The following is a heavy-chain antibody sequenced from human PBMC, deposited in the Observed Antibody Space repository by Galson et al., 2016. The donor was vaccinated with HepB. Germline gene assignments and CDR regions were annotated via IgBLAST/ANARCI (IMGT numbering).Heavy chain of an antibody. J-gene: IGHJ6*04. V-gene: IGHV3-23*01. CDR3: VQGSTAPAV. CDR2: ISRSGDST. Sequence: LRLSCAASGFTFRNYGMTWVRQAPGKGLEVVSSISRSGDSTDYADSAKGRFTISRDNSKNTLSLQMNSLTADDTAIYYCVQGSTAPAVWGKGTTVTVSS. CDR1: GFTFRNYG. D-gene: IGHD2-2*01.